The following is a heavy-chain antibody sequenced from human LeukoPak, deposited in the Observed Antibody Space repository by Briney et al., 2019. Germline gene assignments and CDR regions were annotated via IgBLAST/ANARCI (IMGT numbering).Heavy chain of an antibody. CDR2: IYYSGST. Sequence: SETLSLTCTVSGGSISSYYWSWIRQSPGKGLEWIGYIYYSGSTNYNPSLKSRVTISVDTSKNQFSLKLSSVTAADTAVYYCARHHDTQGIALPYYYGMDVWGQGTTVTVSS. CDR3: ARHHDTQGIALPYYYGMDV. V-gene: IGHV4-59*08. J-gene: IGHJ6*02. CDR1: GGSISSYY. D-gene: IGHD6-13*01.